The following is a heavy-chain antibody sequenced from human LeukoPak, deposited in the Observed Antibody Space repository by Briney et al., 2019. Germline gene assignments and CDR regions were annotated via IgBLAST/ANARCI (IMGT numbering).Heavy chain of an antibody. J-gene: IGHJ4*02. V-gene: IGHV1-2*02. CDR3: AKGISGYCSGGSCYSYYFDY. CDR2: INPNSGGT. D-gene: IGHD2-15*01. Sequence: GASVKVSCKASGGTFSSYAISWVRQAPGQGLEWMGWINPNSGGTNYAQKFQGRVTMTRDTSISTAYMELSRLRSDDTAVYYCAKGISGYCSGGSCYSYYFDYWGQGTLVTVSS. CDR1: GGTFSSYA.